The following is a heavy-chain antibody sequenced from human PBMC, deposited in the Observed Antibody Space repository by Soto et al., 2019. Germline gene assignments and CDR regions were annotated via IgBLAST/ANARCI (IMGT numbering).Heavy chain of an antibody. V-gene: IGHV3-74*03. CDR1: GFTFSRHW. Sequence: VRLSCAASGFTFSRHWMHWVRQTPGKGPVWVSRINDDGSSTKYADSVKGRFTIARDNAKNTVFLQMSSLRAEDTAVYYCAREVIAATGTIRWFDPWGQGTLVTVSS. CDR2: INDDGSST. CDR3: AREVIAATGTIRWFDP. J-gene: IGHJ5*02. D-gene: IGHD6-25*01.